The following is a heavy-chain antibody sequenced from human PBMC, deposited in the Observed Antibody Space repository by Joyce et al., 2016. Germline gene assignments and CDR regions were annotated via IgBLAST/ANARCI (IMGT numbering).Heavy chain of an antibody. J-gene: IGHJ6*02. Sequence: EVQLVESGGGLVKPGGSLKISCAASGFMFSTSSMGWFRQAPGKGQEWVSAISGDRRFIFHADSVRGRFTVSRDNAENSLYLQMKSLRVEDTAVYFCARGGLVYDYSMDVWGQGTTVIVSS. CDR2: ISGDRRFI. CDR3: ARGGLVYDYSMDV. V-gene: IGHV3-21*02. CDR1: GFMFSTSS. D-gene: IGHD2-21*01.